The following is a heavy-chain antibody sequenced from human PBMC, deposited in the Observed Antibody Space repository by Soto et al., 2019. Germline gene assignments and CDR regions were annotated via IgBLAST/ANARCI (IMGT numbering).Heavy chain of an antibody. J-gene: IGHJ4*02. Sequence: EVKLVESGGGLFQPGGSLSLSCETSGFIFSMYWMHWVRQVPGKGPQWVARITDDGSTTYYASSVEGRFTMSRDNAKYLLYLQATSLRADDPAVYYCTRGPMPTSIATGAFRAQGALVTVSS. CDR2: ITDDGSTT. CDR3: TRGPMPTSIATGAF. D-gene: IGHD2-21*01. V-gene: IGHV3-74*01. CDR1: GFIFSMYW.